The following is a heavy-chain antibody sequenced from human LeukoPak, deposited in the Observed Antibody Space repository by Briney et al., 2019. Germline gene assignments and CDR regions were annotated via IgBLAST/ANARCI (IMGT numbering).Heavy chain of an antibody. CDR3: SRDGPRDGYNHY. Sequence: GGSLRLSCAASEFTVSSNYMSWVRQAPGKGLEWVSLIYSSGSTYYADSVKGRFTISRDNSENTLYLQMSSLKAEDTALYYCSRDGPRDGYNHYWGQGTLVTVSS. D-gene: IGHD5-24*01. CDR2: IYSSGST. V-gene: IGHV3-66*01. J-gene: IGHJ4*02. CDR1: EFTVSSNY.